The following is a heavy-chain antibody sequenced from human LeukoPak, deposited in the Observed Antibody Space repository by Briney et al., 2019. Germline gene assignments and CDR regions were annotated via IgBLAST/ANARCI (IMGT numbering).Heavy chain of an antibody. V-gene: IGHV3-21*01. CDR3: ARGEGSGYFGY. CDR2: ISSSSSYI. D-gene: IGHD3-22*01. CDR1: GFTFDDYA. J-gene: IGHJ4*02. Sequence: GGSLRLSCAASGFTFDDYAMHWVRQAPGKGLEWVSSISSSSSYIYYADSVKGRFTISRDNAKNSLYLQMNSLRAEDTAVYYCARGEGSGYFGYWGQGTLVTVSS.